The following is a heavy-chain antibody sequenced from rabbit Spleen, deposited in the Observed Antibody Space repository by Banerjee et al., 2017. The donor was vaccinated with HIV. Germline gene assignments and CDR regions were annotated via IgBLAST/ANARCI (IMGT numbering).Heavy chain of an antibody. CDR1: GFSLSASDF. J-gene: IGHJ4*01. Sequence: QSLEESGGDLVKPGASLTLTCTASGFSLSASDFIYWVRQAPGKGLEWIACVYTGSSGNTYYASWAKGRFAISKTSSTTVTLQMTSLTAADTATYFCARDLTDVIGWNFGWWGPGTLVTVS. CDR2: VYTGSSGNT. D-gene: IGHD1-1*01. CDR3: ARDLTDVIGWNFGW. V-gene: IGHV1S40*01.